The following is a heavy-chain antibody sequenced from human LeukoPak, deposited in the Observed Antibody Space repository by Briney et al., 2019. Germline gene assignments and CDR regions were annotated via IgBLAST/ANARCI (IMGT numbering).Heavy chain of an antibody. CDR2: IYYSGST. J-gene: IGHJ3*02. Sequence: SETLSLTCTVSGGSISSSSYYWGWIRQPPGKGLEWIGSIYYSGSTYYNPSLKSRVTISVDTSKNQFSLKLSSVTAADTAVYYCARDPHQYSSGWGRYEADAFDIWGQGTMVTVSP. CDR3: ARDPHQYSSGWGRYEADAFDI. CDR1: GGSISSSSYY. D-gene: IGHD6-25*01. V-gene: IGHV4-39*07.